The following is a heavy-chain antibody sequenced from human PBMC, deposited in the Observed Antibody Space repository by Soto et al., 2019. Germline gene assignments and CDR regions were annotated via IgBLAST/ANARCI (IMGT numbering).Heavy chain of an antibody. J-gene: IGHJ4*02. V-gene: IGHV2-26*01. Sequence: QVTLKESGPVLVKPTETLTLTCTVSGFSLSNARMGVTWIRQPPGKALEWLAHIFSNDEKSYSTSLKSRLTLATATSKIQVVLTMPNMDPVATPPYYCARHGRGVGARPLDYWGQGTLVTVSS. D-gene: IGHD1-26*01. CDR1: GFSLSNARMG. CDR2: IFSNDEK. CDR3: ARHGRGVGARPLDY.